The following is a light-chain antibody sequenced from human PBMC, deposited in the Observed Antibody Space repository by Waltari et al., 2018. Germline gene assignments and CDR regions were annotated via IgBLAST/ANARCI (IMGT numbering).Light chain of an antibody. CDR1: SSDLGAYNY. Sequence: SALTQPPSVSGSPGQSFTISCAGSSSDLGAYNYASWYQQHPSKAPKLMIYDVSNRPSGVSSRFSGSKSGNTASLTISALQAEDEPDYYCSSYTSSSTWVFGGGTKLTVL. J-gene: IGLJ3*02. CDR2: DVS. CDR3: SSYTSSSTWV. V-gene: IGLV2-14*01.